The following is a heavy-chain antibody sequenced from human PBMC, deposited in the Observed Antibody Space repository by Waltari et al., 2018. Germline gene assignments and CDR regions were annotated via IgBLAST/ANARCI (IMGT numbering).Heavy chain of an antibody. J-gene: IGHJ3*02. V-gene: IGHV3-21*02. CDR2: ISSTSSYI. D-gene: IGHD3-16*01. Sequence: EVQLVESGGGLVKPGGSLRLSGAASGLTFSTYNINWLGQAPGKGLEWVSSISSTSSYIYYADSVKGRFTISRDNANNSLYLQMSSLRAEDTAIYYCARDSARNYDYISGGHAFDIWGQGTMITVSS. CDR1: GLTFSTYN. CDR3: ARDSARNYDYISGGHAFDI.